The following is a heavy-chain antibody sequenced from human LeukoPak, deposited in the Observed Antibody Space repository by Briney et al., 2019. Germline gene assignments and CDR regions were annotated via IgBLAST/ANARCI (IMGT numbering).Heavy chain of an antibody. CDR3: ARKSSGRRGGFDY. CDR2: ISSSGSTI. Sequence: SGGSLRLSCAASGFTFSSYEMNWVRQAPGKGLEWVSYISSSGSTIYYADSVKGRFTISRDNAKNSLYLQMNSLRAEDTAVYYCARKSSGRRGGFDYWGQGTLVTVSS. CDR1: GFTFSSYE. D-gene: IGHD6-19*01. J-gene: IGHJ4*02. V-gene: IGHV3-48*03.